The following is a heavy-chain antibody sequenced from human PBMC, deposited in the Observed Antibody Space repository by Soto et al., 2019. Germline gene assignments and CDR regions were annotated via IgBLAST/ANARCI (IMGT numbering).Heavy chain of an antibody. J-gene: IGHJ5*01. CDR3: ARGRHCLTGRCFPNWFDS. CDR2: IYKSATT. D-gene: IGHD7-27*01. CDR1: GDSISSLDYF. V-gene: IGHV4-30-4*01. Sequence: SETLSLTCSVSGDSISSLDYFWAWIRQHPGQALEYIGYIYKSATTYYNPSFESRVAISVDTSKNQFSLNVSSVTAADTAVYFCARGRHCLTGRCFPNWFDSWGQGALVTVSS.